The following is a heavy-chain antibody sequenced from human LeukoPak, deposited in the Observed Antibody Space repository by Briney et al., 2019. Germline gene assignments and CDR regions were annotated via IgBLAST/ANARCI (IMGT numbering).Heavy chain of an antibody. Sequence: PGGSLRLSCAASGFTFSGSAMHWVRQASGKGPEWVGRIRSKANSYATAYAASVKGRFTISRDDSKNTAYLQMNSLKTEDTAVYYCTRERDYDILTGYSQDYYGMDVWGQGTTVTVSS. CDR2: IRSKANSYAT. CDR1: GFTFSGSA. CDR3: TRERDYDILTGYSQDYYGMDV. D-gene: IGHD3-9*01. J-gene: IGHJ6*02. V-gene: IGHV3-73*01.